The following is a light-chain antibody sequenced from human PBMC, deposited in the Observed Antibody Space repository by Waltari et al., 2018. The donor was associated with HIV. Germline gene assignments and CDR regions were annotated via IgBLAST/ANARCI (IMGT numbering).Light chain of an antibody. V-gene: IGKV4-1*01. CDR1: RTVLYHSDNKNY. J-gene: IGKJ4*01. Sequence: DIVMTQSPDSLAVSLVETVSINCKSSRTVLYHSDNKNYLAWYQQKPGQAPRVLISWASTRAVMVPSSIPALGVPERFSGSGSGTNFSLTISGLQEDDVAIYYCQQYYSLPPTFGGGTRVERK. CDR3: QQYYSLPPT. CDR2: WAS.